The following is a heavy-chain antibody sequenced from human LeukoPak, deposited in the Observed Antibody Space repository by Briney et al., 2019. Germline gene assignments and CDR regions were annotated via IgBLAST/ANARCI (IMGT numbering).Heavy chain of an antibody. J-gene: IGHJ6*04. CDR3: VLYYGSGGYPYGMDV. D-gene: IGHD3-10*01. Sequence: PGGSLRLSCTASGFTFGDYAMSWVRQAPGKGLEWVGFIRSKAYGGTTEYAASVKGRFTISRDDSKSIAYLQMNSLKTEDTAVYYCVLYYGSGGYPYGMDVSGKGTTVTVCS. CDR2: IRSKAYGGTT. V-gene: IGHV3-49*04. CDR1: GFTFGDYA.